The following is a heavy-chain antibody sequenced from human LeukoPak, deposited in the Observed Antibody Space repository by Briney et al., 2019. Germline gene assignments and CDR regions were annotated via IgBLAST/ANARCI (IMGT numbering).Heavy chain of an antibody. V-gene: IGHV3-48*02. CDR1: GFTFSIFG. D-gene: IGHD3-10*01. CDR2: ISDSSSLT. J-gene: IGHJ6*02. CDR3: AKVIRGGYGMDV. Sequence: GGSLRLSCAASGFTFSIFGMNWVRQAPGKGLEWVSYISDSSSLTDYADSVKGRFTISRDNAKNSLSLQLNSLRDEDTAVYFCAKVIRGGYGMDVWGQGTTVTVSS.